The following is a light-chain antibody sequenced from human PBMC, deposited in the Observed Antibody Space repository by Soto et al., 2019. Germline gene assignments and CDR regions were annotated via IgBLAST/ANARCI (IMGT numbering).Light chain of an antibody. Sequence: DIQMTQSPSTLSASVGDRVTITFRASQSISSRLAWYQQKPGKAPKVLIYDASSLKSGVPSRFSGSGSGTEFTLTISSLRPDDLATYYCQQYKNGWTFGQGTKVDNK. CDR1: QSISSR. V-gene: IGKV1-5*01. CDR2: DAS. J-gene: IGKJ1*01. CDR3: QQYKNGWT.